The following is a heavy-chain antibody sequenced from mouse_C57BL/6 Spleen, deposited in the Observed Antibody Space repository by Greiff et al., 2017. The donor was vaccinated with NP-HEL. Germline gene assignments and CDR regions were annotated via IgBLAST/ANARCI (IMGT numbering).Heavy chain of an antibody. CDR2: IDPNSGGT. Sequence: QVQLQQPGAELVKPGASVKLSCKASGYTFTSYWMHWVKQRPGRGLEWIGRIDPNSGGTTYNEKFKSKATLTVDKPSSTAYMQLSSLTSEDSAVYYCARERFITTVVAPYFDYWGQGTTLTVSS. CDR3: ARERFITTVVAPYFDY. CDR1: GYTFTSYW. J-gene: IGHJ2*01. V-gene: IGHV1-72*01. D-gene: IGHD1-1*01.